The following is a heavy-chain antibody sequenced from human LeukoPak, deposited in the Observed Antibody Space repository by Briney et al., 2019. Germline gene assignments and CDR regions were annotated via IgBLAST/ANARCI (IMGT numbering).Heavy chain of an antibody. Sequence: PSETLSLTCAVYGGSFSGYYWSWIRQPPGKGLEWIGEINHSGSTNYNSSLKSRVTISVDTPKNQFSLKLSSVTAADTAVYYCARGTGNFDYWGQGTLVTVSS. D-gene: IGHD7-27*01. V-gene: IGHV4-34*01. CDR1: GGSFSGYY. J-gene: IGHJ4*02. CDR3: ARGTGNFDY. CDR2: INHSGST.